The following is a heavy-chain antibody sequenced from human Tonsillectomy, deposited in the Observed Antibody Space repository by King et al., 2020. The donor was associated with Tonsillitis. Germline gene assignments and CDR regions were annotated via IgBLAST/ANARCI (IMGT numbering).Heavy chain of an antibody. V-gene: IGHV3-9*01. CDR3: ARYIEYSGRGFDS. CDR2: IRWNSGSI. J-gene: IGHJ4*02. D-gene: IGHD5-12*01. Sequence: VQLVESGGGLVQPGRSLRLSCAASGFTFDDYSMHWVRQIPGKGLEWVSGIRWNSGSIVYADSVKGRFTIYRDNAKNSLYLQMNTLRAEDTALYYCARYIEYSGRGFDSWGQGTLVTVSS. CDR1: GFTFDDYS.